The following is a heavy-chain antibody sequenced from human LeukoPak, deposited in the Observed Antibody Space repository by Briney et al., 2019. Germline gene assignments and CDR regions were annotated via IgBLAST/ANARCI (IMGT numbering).Heavy chain of an antibody. Sequence: GRSLRLSCAASGFSFSSYGMHWVRQAPGKGLEWVAVISYEGSDNYYADSVKGRFTISRDNSMHTLYLQMNSLRAEDTAVYYCAKGSGGSYYGYFDYWGQGTLVTVSS. J-gene: IGHJ4*02. CDR2: ISYEGSDN. V-gene: IGHV3-30*18. CDR3: AKGSGGSYYGYFDY. CDR1: GFSFSSYG. D-gene: IGHD1-26*01.